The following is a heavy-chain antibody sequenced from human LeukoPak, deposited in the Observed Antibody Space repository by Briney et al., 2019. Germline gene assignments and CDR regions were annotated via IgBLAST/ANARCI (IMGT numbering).Heavy chain of an antibody. CDR1: GGSLSSGGYY. Sequence: PSETLSLTCTVSGGSLSSGGYYWSWIRQHPGKGLEWIGYIYYSGSTYYNPSLKSRVTISVDTSKNQFSLKLSSVTAADTAVYYCARSEHIRGYSNYRGWFDPWGQGTLVTVSS. CDR2: IYYSGST. D-gene: IGHD4-11*01. CDR3: ARSEHIRGYSNYRGWFDP. V-gene: IGHV4-31*03. J-gene: IGHJ5*02.